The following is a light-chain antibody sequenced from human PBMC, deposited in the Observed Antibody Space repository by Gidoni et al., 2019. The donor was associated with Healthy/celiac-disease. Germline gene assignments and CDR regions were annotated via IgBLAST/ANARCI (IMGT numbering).Light chain of an antibody. CDR3: QQSYSTPLT. Sequence: QSPSSLSASVGDRVTITCRASQSISSYLNWYQQKPGKAPKLLIYAASSLQSGVPSRFSGSGSGTDFTLTISSLQPEDFATYYCQQSYSTPLTFGGGTQVEIK. J-gene: IGKJ4*01. CDR2: AAS. CDR1: QSISSY. V-gene: IGKV1-39*01.